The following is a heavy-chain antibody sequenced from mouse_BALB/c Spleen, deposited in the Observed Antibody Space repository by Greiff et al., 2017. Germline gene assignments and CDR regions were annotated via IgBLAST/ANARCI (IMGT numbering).Heavy chain of an antibody. CDR3: AREHRYDRLFDD. D-gene: IGHD2-14*01. Sequence: QVQLQQSGPQLVRPGASVKISCKASGYSFTSYWMHWVKQRPGQGLEWIGMIDPSDSETRLNQKFKDKATLTVDKSSSTAYMQLSSPTSEDSAVYYCAREHRYDRLFDDWGQGTTLTVSS. V-gene: IGHV1S126*01. CDR2: IDPSDSET. CDR1: GYSFTSYW. J-gene: IGHJ2*01.